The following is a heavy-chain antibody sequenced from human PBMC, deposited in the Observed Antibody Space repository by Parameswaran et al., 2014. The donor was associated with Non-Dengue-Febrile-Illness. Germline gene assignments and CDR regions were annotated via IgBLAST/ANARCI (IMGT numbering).Heavy chain of an antibody. J-gene: IGHJ6*03. D-gene: IGHD3-10*01. Sequence: KGLEWIGEINHSGSTNYNPSLKSRVTISVDTSKNQFSLKLSSVTAADTAVYYCASVMVRGVRYYYYYYMDVWGKGTTVTVSS. V-gene: IGHV4-34*01. CDR3: ASVMVRGVRYYYYYYMDV. CDR2: INHSGST.